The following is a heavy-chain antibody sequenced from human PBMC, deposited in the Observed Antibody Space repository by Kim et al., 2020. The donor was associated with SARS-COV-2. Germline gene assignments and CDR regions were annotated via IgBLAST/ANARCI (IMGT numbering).Heavy chain of an antibody. Sequence: SETLSLTCTVSGGSISSYYWSWIRQPAGKGLEWIGRIYTSGSTNYNPSLKSRVTMSVDTSKNQFSLKLSSVTAADTAVYYCARSVGYYGSGSYYTLYYFDYWGQGTLVTVSS. CDR1: GGSISSYY. CDR2: IYTSGST. V-gene: IGHV4-4*07. CDR3: ARSVGYYGSGSYYTLYYFDY. D-gene: IGHD3-10*01. J-gene: IGHJ4*02.